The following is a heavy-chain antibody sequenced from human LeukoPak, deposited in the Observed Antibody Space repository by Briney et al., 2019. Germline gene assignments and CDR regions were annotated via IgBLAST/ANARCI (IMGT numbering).Heavy chain of an antibody. CDR1: DGSISSSSYF. J-gene: IGHJ5*02. V-gene: IGHV4-39*01. CDR3: ARARSLRFLEWSRQPPGPHWFDP. CDR2: IYYSGNT. Sequence: SETLSLTCTVSDGSISSSSYFWVWIRQPPGKGLEWIGSIYYSGNTYYNPSLKSRVTISVDTSKNQFSLKLSSVTAADTAVYYCARARSLRFLEWSRQPPGPHWFDPWGQGTLVTVSS. D-gene: IGHD3-3*01.